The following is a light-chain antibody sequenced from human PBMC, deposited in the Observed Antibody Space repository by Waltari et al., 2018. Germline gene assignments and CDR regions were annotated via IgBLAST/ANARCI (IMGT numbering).Light chain of an antibody. CDR1: NIESKS. CDR2: YDS. CDR3: QVWDANTDPGL. J-gene: IGLJ1*01. Sequence: SYVLTQPPSVAVAPGETARVTCGGNNIESKSVHWYQQKPGQAPVLVISYDSDRPSGIPERFSGSNSGDTATLTISRVEAGDEADYYCQVWDANTDPGLFGTGTEVTVL. V-gene: IGLV3-21*01.